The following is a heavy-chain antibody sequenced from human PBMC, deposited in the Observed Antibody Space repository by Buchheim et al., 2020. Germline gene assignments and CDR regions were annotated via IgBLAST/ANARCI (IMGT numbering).Heavy chain of an antibody. D-gene: IGHD3-3*01. J-gene: IGHJ4*02. CDR2: INHSGST. Sequence: QVQLQQWGAGLLKPSETLSLTCAVYGGSFSGYYWSWIRQPPGKGLEWIGEINHSGSTNYNPALKSRVTISVDTSKNKFSLKLSSVTAADTAVYYCARGWAYDFWSGYFPSAFDYWGQGTL. CDR3: ARGWAYDFWSGYFPSAFDY. V-gene: IGHV4-34*01. CDR1: GGSFSGYY.